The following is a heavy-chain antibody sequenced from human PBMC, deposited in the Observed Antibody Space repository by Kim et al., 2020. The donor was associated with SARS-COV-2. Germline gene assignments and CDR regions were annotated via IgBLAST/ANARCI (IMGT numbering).Heavy chain of an antibody. V-gene: IGHV3-15*01. CDR2: IKSKTDGGTT. J-gene: IGHJ4*02. CDR3: TTDFETTRQPRKLELHLN. D-gene: IGHD1-7*01. CDR1: GFTFSNAW. Sequence: GGSLRLSCAASGFTFSNAWMSWVRQAPGKGLEWVGRIKSKTDGGTTDYAAPVKGRFTISRDDSKNTLYLQMNSLKTEDTAVYYCTTDFETTRQPRKLELHLNWGQGTLVTVSS.